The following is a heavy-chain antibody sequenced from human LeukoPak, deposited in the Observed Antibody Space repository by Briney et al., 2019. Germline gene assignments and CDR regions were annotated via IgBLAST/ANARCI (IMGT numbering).Heavy chain of an antibody. V-gene: IGHV3-23*01. Sequence: PGGSLRLSCAASGFTFSNYAMNWVRQAPGKGLEWVSSISDSGGSTYYADSVKGRFTISRDNSKNTLYLQMNSLRAEDTAVYYCARSSGSYLLEGNFDYWGQGTLVTVSS. CDR1: GFTFSNYA. D-gene: IGHD1-26*01. CDR3: ARSSGSYLLEGNFDY. CDR2: ISDSGGST. J-gene: IGHJ4*02.